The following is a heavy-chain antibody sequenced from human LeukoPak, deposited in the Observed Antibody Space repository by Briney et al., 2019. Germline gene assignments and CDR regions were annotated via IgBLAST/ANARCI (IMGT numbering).Heavy chain of an antibody. CDR1: GFTFSSYS. CDR2: ISSSSSTI. CDR3: ARDQSTVYYYDSSGYYVDY. Sequence: PGGSLRLSCAASGFTFSSYSMNSVRQAPGKGLEWVSYISSSSSTIYYADSVKGRFTISRDNAKNSLYLQMNSLRAEDTAVYYCARDQSTVYYYDSSGYYVDYWGQGTLVTVSS. V-gene: IGHV3-48*04. J-gene: IGHJ4*02. D-gene: IGHD3-22*01.